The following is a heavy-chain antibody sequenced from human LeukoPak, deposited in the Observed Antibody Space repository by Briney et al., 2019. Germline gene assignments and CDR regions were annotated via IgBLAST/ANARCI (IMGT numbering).Heavy chain of an antibody. CDR3: AKDIVVVPAAIGGLFDY. CDR2: ISGSGGST. D-gene: IGHD2-2*01. J-gene: IGHJ4*02. V-gene: IGHV3-23*01. CDR1: GFTFSSYA. Sequence: GGSLRLSCAASGFTFSSYAMSWVRQAPGKGLEWVSAISGSGGSTYYADSVKGRFTISRDNSKNTLYLQMNGLRAEDTAVYYCAKDIVVVPAAIGGLFDYWGQGTLVTFSS.